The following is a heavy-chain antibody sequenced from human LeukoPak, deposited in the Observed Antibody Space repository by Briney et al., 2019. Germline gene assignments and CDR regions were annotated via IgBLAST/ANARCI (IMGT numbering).Heavy chain of an antibody. V-gene: IGHV4-38-2*01. J-gene: IGHJ6*03. CDR3: AGGDCSGGSCYYYYYMDV. CDR2: IYTSGST. Sequence: PSETLSLTCAVSGYSISSGYYWGWIRQPPRKGLEWIGRIYTSGSTNYNPSPKSRVTMPVDTSKNQFSLKLSSVTAADTAVYYCAGGDCSGGSCYYYYYMDVWGKGTTVIVSS. D-gene: IGHD2-15*01. CDR1: GYSISSGYY.